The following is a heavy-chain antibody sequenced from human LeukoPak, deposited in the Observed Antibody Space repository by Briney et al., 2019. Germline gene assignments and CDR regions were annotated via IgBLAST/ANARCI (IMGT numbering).Heavy chain of an antibody. CDR1: GGSISSYY. Sequence: SETLSLTCTVSGGSISSYYWSWIRQPPGKGLEWIGYIYYSGSTNYNPSLKSRVTISVDTSKNQFSLKLSSVTAADTAVYYCARERTAAGTGDNDYWGQGTLVTVSS. V-gene: IGHV4-59*12. CDR3: ARERTAAGTGDNDY. D-gene: IGHD6-13*01. J-gene: IGHJ4*02. CDR2: IYYSGST.